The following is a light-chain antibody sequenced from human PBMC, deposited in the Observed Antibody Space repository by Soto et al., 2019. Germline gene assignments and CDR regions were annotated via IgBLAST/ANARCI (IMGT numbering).Light chain of an antibody. CDR3: QQYYSFPRT. CDR1: QCISSY. Sequence: VIWMTQSPSLLSASTGDRVTISCRMSQCISSYLAWYQQKPGKAPELLIYAASTLQSGVPSRFSGNGSGTDFTLTISCLQSEDFATYYCQQYYSFPRTFGQGTKVEIK. CDR2: AAS. J-gene: IGKJ1*01. V-gene: IGKV1D-8*03.